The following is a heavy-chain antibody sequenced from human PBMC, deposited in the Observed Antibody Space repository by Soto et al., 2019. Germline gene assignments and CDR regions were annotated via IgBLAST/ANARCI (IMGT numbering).Heavy chain of an antibody. CDR3: AAEGGGYYDSSGQFDY. CDR2: ISACNGNT. V-gene: IGHV1-18*01. J-gene: IGHJ4*02. D-gene: IGHD3-22*01. Sequence: GSVKVSCKASGYTFTSYGISWVRQAPGQRLEWIGWISACNGNTNYAQKLQGRVTMTRDISTSTAYMELSSLRSEDTAVYYCAAEGGGYYDSSGQFDYWGQGTLVTVSS. CDR1: GYTFTSYG.